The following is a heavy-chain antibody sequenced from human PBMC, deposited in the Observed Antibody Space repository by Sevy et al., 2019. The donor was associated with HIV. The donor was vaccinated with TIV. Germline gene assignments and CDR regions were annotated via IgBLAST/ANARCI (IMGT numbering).Heavy chain of an antibody. J-gene: IGHJ6*02. CDR3: ARDCSSTSCLWGLDV. V-gene: IGHV3-7*03. CDR2: IKKDGSEK. CDR1: GFTFSTYW. Sequence: GGSLRLSCAASGFTFSTYWMSWVRLAPGKGLEWVANIKKDGSEKYYVDSVKGRFTISRDNAKSSLYLQMKSLRAEDTAVYYCARDCSSTSCLWGLDVWGQGTTVTVSS. D-gene: IGHD2-2*01.